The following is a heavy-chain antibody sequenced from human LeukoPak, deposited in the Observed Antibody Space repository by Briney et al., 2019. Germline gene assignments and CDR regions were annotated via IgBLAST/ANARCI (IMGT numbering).Heavy chain of an antibody. CDR3: ARAGVGGGDFYYFDY. Sequence: ASVKVSCKASGYTFTSYYMHWVRQAPGQGLEWMGIINPSDSSTTYVQKFQGRVAVTRDTSTSTVYMELSSLRSEDAAVYYCARAGVGGGDFYYFDYWGQGTLVTVSS. CDR2: INPSDSST. V-gene: IGHV1-46*01. D-gene: IGHD2-21*02. CDR1: GYTFTSYY. J-gene: IGHJ4*02.